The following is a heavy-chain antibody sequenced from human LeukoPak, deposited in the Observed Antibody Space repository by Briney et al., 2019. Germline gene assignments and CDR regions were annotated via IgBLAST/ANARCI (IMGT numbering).Heavy chain of an antibody. D-gene: IGHD3-10*01. V-gene: IGHV4-4*07. CDR1: GGSISSCY. J-gene: IGHJ4*02. Sequence: SETESLTCTVSGGSISSCYWSWVRQPAGKGLDWIGRIYTSGSTKYNPSLKSRVTRSVDTSKNQFSLKLSSVTAAGTAVYYCARDKAVRWFGDLEIDYWGQGTLVTVSS. CDR2: IYTSGST. CDR3: ARDKAVRWFGDLEIDY.